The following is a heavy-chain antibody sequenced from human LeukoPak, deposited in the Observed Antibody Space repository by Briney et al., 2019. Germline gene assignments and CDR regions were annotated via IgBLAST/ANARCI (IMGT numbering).Heavy chain of an antibody. V-gene: IGHV1-2*02. D-gene: IGHD5-18*01. CDR3: ARGSLVAAMARDSDY. Sequence: ASVKVSCKASGYTFTGYYMHWVRQAPGQGLEWMGWINPNSGGTNYAQKFQGRVTMTRDTSISTAYMELSRLRSDDTAVYYCARGSLVAAMARDSDYWGQGTLVTVSS. CDR2: INPNSGGT. CDR1: GYTFTGYY. J-gene: IGHJ4*02.